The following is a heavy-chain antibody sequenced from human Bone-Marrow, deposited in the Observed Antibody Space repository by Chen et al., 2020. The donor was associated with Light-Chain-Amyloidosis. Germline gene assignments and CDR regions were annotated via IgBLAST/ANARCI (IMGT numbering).Heavy chain of an antibody. J-gene: IGHJ3*02. V-gene: IGHV3-21*01. Sequence: EVQLVESGGGLVKPGGSLRLSCAASGFTFSSYSMNGVRQTPGKGLEWVSSITTSSNYIYYADSVKGRFTISRDNAKNSLYLQMNSLRAEDTAMYYCVRHLGAWDDRDAFDIWGQGTMVTVSS. CDR1: GFTFSSYS. CDR3: VRHLGAWDDRDAFDI. CDR2: ITTSSNYI. D-gene: IGHD1-1*01.